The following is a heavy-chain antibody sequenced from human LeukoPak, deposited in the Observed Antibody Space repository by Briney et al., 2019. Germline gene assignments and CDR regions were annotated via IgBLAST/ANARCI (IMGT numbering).Heavy chain of an antibody. J-gene: IGHJ4*02. CDR2: ISYDGSNK. D-gene: IGHD6-19*01. Sequence: QPGRSLRLSCAASGFTFSSYGMHWVRQAPGKGLEWVAVISYDGSNKYYADSVKGRFTISRDNSKNTLYLQMNSLRTEDTAVYYCTKGYSGWYFDYWGQGTLVTVSS. V-gene: IGHV3-30*18. CDR1: GFTFSSYG. CDR3: TKGYSGWYFDY.